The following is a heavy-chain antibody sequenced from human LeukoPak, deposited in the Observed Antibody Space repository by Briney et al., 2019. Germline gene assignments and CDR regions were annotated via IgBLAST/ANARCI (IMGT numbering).Heavy chain of an antibody. J-gene: IGHJ1*01. CDR1: GGTFSSYA. CDR3: ARVRDQYSSSWYWFFQH. V-gene: IGHV1-69*13. CDR2: IIPIFGTA. D-gene: IGHD6-13*01. Sequence: SVKVSCKASGGTFSSYAISWVRQAPGQGLEWIGGIIPIFGTANYAQKFQGRVTITADESTSTAYMELSSLRSEDTAVYYCARVRDQYSSSWYWFFQHWGQGTLVTVSS.